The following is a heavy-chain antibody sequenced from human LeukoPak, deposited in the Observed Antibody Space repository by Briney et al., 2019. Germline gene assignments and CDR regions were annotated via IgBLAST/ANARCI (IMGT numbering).Heavy chain of an antibody. CDR3: ARARDGAGTLFDAFDL. CDR1: GFIFSSYV. D-gene: IGHD5-24*01. CDR2: ISFDGIIK. J-gene: IGHJ3*01. V-gene: IGHV3-30*04. Sequence: GGSLRLPCAASGFIFSSYVMHWVRQAPGKGLEWVAVISFDGIIKYYGDSVKGRFTISRDNSKNTLYLQMNSLRPEDTAIYYCARARDGAGTLFDAFDLWGQGTMVTVSS.